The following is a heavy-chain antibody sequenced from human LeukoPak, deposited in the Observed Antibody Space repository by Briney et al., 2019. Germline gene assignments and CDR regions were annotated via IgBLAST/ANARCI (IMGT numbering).Heavy chain of an antibody. J-gene: IGHJ4*02. V-gene: IGHV1-69*05. CDR3: ARVPYSYGHGEDDY. D-gene: IGHD5-18*01. Sequence: GASVKVSCKASGGTFSSYAISWVRQAPGQGLEWMGGIIPIFGTANYAQKFQGRVTITTDESTSTASMELSSLRSEDTAVYYCARVPYSYGHGEDDYWGQGTLVTVSS. CDR2: IIPIFGTA. CDR1: GGTFSSYA.